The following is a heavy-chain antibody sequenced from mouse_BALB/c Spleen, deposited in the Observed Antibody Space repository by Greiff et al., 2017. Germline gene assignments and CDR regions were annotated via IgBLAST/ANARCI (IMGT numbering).Heavy chain of an antibody. J-gene: IGHJ3*01. CDR2: IDPETGGT. CDR3: TNYYGPFAY. D-gene: IGHD1-2*01. CDR1: GYTFTDYE. V-gene: IGHV1-15*01. Sequence: QVQLKESGAELVRPGASVTLSCKASGYTFTDYEMHWVKQTPVHGLEWIGAIDPETGGTAYNQKFKGKATLTADKSSSTAYMELRSLTSEDSAVYYCTNYYGPFAYWGQGTLVTVSA.